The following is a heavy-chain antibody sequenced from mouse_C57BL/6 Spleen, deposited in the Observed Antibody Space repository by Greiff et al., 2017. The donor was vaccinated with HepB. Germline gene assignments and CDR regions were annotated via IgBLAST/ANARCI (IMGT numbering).Heavy chain of an antibody. D-gene: IGHD2-2*01. V-gene: IGHV5-9-1*02. CDR2: ISSGGDYI. CDR1: GFTFSSYA. CDR3: TSLYGYDFDY. J-gene: IGHJ2*01. Sequence: EVKLMESGEGLVKPGGSLKLSCAASGFTFSSYAMSWVRQTPEKRLEWVAYISSGGDYIYYADTVKGRFTISRDNARNTLYLQMSSLKSEDTAMYYCTSLYGYDFDYWGQGTTLTVSS.